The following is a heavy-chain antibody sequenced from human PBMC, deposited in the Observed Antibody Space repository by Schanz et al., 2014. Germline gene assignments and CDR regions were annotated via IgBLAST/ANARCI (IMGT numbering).Heavy chain of an antibody. V-gene: IGHV3-33*08. CDR1: GFSFSTYA. D-gene: IGHD5-12*01. Sequence: QVQLVESGGGVVQPGRSLRLSCAASGFSFSTYAMHWVRQAPGKGLEWVAVILYDGSKTYYADSVKGRFTLSRDNAKKTMDLQMNSLRVEDTAVYYCARDPNSVNEIDYWGQGTLVTVSS. CDR3: ARDPNSVNEIDY. CDR2: ILYDGSKT. J-gene: IGHJ4*02.